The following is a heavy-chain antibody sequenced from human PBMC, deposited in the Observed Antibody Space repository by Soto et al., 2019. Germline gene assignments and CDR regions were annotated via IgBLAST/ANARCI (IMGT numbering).Heavy chain of an antibody. CDR1: GFTFSSYA. Sequence: EVQLLESGGGLVQPGGSLRLSCAASGFTFSSYAMSWVRQAPGKGLEWVSAISGSGGGTYYADSVKGRFTISRDNSKNTLYLQMNSLRAEDTAVYYCAKDLAVAGTFNYWGQGTLVTVSS. CDR2: ISGSGGGT. J-gene: IGHJ4*02. V-gene: IGHV3-23*01. CDR3: AKDLAVAGTFNY. D-gene: IGHD6-19*01.